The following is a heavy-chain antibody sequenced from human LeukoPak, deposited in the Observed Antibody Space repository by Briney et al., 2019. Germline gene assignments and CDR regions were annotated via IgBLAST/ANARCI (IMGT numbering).Heavy chain of an antibody. CDR3: ARPQLVGDGAFDI. CDR2: IYYSGST. D-gene: IGHD1-26*01. J-gene: IGHJ3*02. CDR1: GGSISSSSYY. V-gene: IGHV4-39*01. Sequence: SETLSLTCTVSGGSISSSSYYWGWIRQPPGTGLEWIGSIYYSGSTYYNPSLKSRVTISVDTSKNQFSLKLSSVTAADTAVYYCARPQLVGDGAFDIWGQGTMVTVSS.